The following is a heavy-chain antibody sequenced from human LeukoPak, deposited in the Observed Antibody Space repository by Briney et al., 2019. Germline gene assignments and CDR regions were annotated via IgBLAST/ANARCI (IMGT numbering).Heavy chain of an antibody. CDR2: ISWNSGSI. D-gene: IGHD6-13*01. Sequence: PGGSLRLSCAASGFTFDDYALHWVRQAPGKGLEWVSGISWNSGSIGYADSVKGRFTISRDNAKNSLYLQMNSLRAEDTALYYCAKGQRGSSWYPFDYWGQGTLVTVSS. CDR1: GFTFDDYA. CDR3: AKGQRGSSWYPFDY. J-gene: IGHJ4*02. V-gene: IGHV3-9*01.